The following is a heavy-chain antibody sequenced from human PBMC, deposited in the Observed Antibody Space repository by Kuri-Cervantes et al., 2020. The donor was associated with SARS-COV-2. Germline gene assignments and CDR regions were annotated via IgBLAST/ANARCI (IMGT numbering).Heavy chain of an antibody. CDR1: GFTFDDYA. CDR2: ISWNSGSI. Sequence: GGSLRLSCAASGFTFDDYAMHWVRQAPGKGLEWVSGISWNSGSIGYADSVKGRFTISRDNAKNSLYLQMNSLRAEDTAVYYCARDGRPQVVIAGLGAFDIWGQGTMVTVSS. CDR3: ARDGRPQVVIAGLGAFDI. J-gene: IGHJ3*02. V-gene: IGHV3-9*01. D-gene: IGHD2-21*01.